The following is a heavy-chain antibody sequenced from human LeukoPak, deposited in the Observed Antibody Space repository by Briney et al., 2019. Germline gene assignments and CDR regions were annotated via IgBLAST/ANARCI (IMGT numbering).Heavy chain of an antibody. D-gene: IGHD1-1*01. CDR3: AGCAGNSCYFDY. CDR1: GFSFISYW. Sequence: GGSLRLSCAASGFSFISYWMSWGRRAPGKGPEWVANIKQDGSAENYVDSVKGRFTISRDNAKNSLYLQLNSLRAEDTAVYYCAGCAGNSCYFDYWGQGTLVIVSS. V-gene: IGHV3-7*01. J-gene: IGHJ4*02. CDR2: IKQDGSAE.